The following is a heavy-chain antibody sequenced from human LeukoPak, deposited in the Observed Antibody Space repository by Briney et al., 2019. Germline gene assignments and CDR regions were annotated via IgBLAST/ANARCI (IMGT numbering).Heavy chain of an antibody. J-gene: IGHJ6*03. V-gene: IGHV1-69*05. Sequence: SVKVSCKASGGTFSSYAISWVRQAPGQGLEWLGGIIPIFGTANYAQKFQGRVTITTDESTSTAYMELSSLRSEDTAVYYCARGGSAEQLVHGEYYYYYMDVWGKGTTVTVSS. CDR3: ARGGSAEQLVHGEYYYYYMDV. D-gene: IGHD6-13*01. CDR2: IIPIFGTA. CDR1: GGTFSSYA.